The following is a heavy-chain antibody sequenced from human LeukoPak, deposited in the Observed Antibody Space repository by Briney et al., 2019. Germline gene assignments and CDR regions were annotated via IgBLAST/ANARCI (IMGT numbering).Heavy chain of an antibody. J-gene: IGHJ4*02. CDR3: ARSYSSSKTFDY. D-gene: IGHD6-6*01. CDR2: INHSGST. V-gene: IGHV4-34*01. CDR1: GFTFSSYA. Sequence: GSLRLSCAASGFTFSSYAMNWVRQPPGKGLEWIGEINHSGSTNYNPSLKSRVTISVDTSKNQFSLKLSSVTAADTAVYYCARSYSSSKTFDYWGQGTLVTASS.